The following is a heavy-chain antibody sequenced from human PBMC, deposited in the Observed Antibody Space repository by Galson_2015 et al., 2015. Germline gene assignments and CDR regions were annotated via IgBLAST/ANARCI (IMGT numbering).Heavy chain of an antibody. J-gene: IGHJ5*02. CDR1: GYTFTRHA. V-gene: IGHV1-3*01. CDR2: INAGNGHT. Sequence: SVKVSCKASGYTFTRHAVHWVRQAPGQSLEWMGWINAGNGHTKYSLKFQDRVTITSDASASTAYMELRSLTSEDTGGYYCAKDGAAGWFDPWGQGTLVTVSS. CDR3: AKDGAAGWFDP. D-gene: IGHD3-10*01.